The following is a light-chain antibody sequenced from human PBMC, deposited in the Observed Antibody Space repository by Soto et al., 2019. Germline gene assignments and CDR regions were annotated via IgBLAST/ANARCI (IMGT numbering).Light chain of an antibody. Sequence: QSALTQPPSASGSPGQSVTISCTGTSNDVGAYNFVSWYQQHPGKAPKLMIYEVTKRPSGVPDRFSGSKSGNTASLTVSVLLAEDEADYYLCSFVGDIILYVCGTGTKLTVL. J-gene: IGLJ1*01. CDR2: EVT. CDR1: SNDVGAYNF. V-gene: IGLV2-8*01. CDR3: CSFVGDIILYV.